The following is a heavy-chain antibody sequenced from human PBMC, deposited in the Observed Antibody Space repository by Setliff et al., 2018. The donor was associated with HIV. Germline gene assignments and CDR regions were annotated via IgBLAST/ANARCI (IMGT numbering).Heavy chain of an antibody. J-gene: IGHJ4*02. CDR1: GYSFTSYG. D-gene: IGHD6-13*01. V-gene: IGHV1-18*01. CDR2: ISAYNGHT. Sequence: GESLKISCKGSGYSFTSYGISWVRQAPGQGLEWMGWISAYNGHTNYAQKFQGRVTMTTDTSTSTAYMELKSLRSDDTAVYYCARWLRKDPGYSSSWPLGYWGQGTLVTVSS. CDR3: ARWLRKDPGYSSSWPLGY.